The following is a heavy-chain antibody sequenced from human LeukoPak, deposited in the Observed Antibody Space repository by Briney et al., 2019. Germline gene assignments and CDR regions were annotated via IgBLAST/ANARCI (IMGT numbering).Heavy chain of an antibody. Sequence: SQTLSLTCTVSGGSISSGGYYWSWIRQHPGKGLEWIGYIYYSGSTYYNPSLKSRVTISVDTSKNQFSLKLSSVTAADTAVYYCASKTYDFWSGGTPFDPWGQGTLVTVSS. D-gene: IGHD3-3*01. V-gene: IGHV4-31*03. CDR1: GGSISSGGYY. J-gene: IGHJ5*02. CDR2: IYYSGST. CDR3: ASKTYDFWSGGTPFDP.